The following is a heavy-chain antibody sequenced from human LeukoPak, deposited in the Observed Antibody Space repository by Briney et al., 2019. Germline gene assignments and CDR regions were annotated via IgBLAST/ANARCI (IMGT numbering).Heavy chain of an antibody. CDR2: ITGGHFPT. V-gene: IGHV3-23*01. Sequence: PGGSLRLSCAASGFSFSNFAMTWVRQAPGKGLGWVPSITGGHFPTYYTDSVKGRFTISRDNSKNTLYLQMNSLRADDTAVYYCTRDPNGDYVGAFESWGQGTLVTVSS. J-gene: IGHJ5*01. D-gene: IGHD4-17*01. CDR1: GFSFSNFA. CDR3: TRDPNGDYVGAFES.